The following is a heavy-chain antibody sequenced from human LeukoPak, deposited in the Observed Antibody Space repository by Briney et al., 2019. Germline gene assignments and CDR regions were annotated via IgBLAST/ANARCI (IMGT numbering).Heavy chain of an antibody. V-gene: IGHV1-24*01. J-gene: IGHJ4*02. D-gene: IGHD1-26*01. CDR1: GYTLTELS. CDR3: ARASGSHYDFDY. CDR2: FDPEDGET. Sequence: ASVTVSCKVSGYTLTELSMHWVRQAPGKGLEWMGGFDPEDGETIYAQKFQGRVTMTEDTSTDTAYMELSSLRSEDTAVYYCARASGSHYDFDYWGQGTLVSVSS.